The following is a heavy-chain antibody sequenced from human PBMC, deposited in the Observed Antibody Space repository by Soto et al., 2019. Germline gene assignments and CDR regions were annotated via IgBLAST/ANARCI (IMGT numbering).Heavy chain of an antibody. Sequence: SETLSLTCTVSGGSISSSSHYWGWIRQPPGKGLEWIGSIYYSGSTYYNPSLKSRVTISVDTSKNQFSLKLSSVTAADTAVYYCARHDWAKPFDYWGQGTLVTVSS. CDR2: IYYSGST. CDR1: GGSISSSSHY. D-gene: IGHD3-9*01. J-gene: IGHJ4*02. V-gene: IGHV4-39*01. CDR3: ARHDWAKPFDY.